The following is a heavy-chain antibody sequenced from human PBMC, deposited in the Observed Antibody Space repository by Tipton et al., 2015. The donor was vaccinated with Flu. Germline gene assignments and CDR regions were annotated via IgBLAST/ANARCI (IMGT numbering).Heavy chain of an antibody. J-gene: IGHJ4*02. CDR3: ARVWGYSYYFDF. Sequence: QLVQSGGGLVQPGGSLRLSCAASGFTFSSYEMNWARQAPGKGLEWVSYISSSGSTIYFADSVKGRFTISRDNAKNSLYLQMHSLRAEDTAVYYCARVWGYSYYFDFWGQGTLVTVSS. D-gene: IGHD3-16*01. V-gene: IGHV3-48*03. CDR2: ISSSGSTI. CDR1: GFTFSSYE.